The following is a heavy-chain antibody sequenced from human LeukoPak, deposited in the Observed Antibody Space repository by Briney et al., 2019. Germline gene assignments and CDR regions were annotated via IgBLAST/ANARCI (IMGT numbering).Heavy chain of an antibody. J-gene: IGHJ4*02. V-gene: IGHV4-4*02. CDR2: IYHSGST. CDR3: ANSGYSYGYDY. Sequence: SSETLSLTCAVSGGSISSSNWWSWVRQPPGKGLEWIGEIYHSGSTNYNPSLKSRVTISVDTSKNQFSLKLSSVTAADTAVYYCANSGYSYGYDYWGQGTLVTVSS. CDR1: GGSISSSNW. D-gene: IGHD5-18*01.